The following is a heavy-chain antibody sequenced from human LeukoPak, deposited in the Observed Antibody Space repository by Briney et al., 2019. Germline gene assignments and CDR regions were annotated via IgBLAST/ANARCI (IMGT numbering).Heavy chain of an antibody. V-gene: IGHV1-69*10. J-gene: IGHJ4*03. CDR3: ARDFWGTMVRAASMDV. CDR2: IIPSFGIP. CDR1: GAAFNSHT. D-gene: IGHD3-10*01. Sequence: GASVKVSCKASGAAFNSHTINWVRQSPGQGLEWVGSIIPSFGIPSYAQKFKGRVTISADTSTTTAFMDLTSLRSEDTAVYYCARDFWGTMVRAASMDVWGQGTLVTVSS.